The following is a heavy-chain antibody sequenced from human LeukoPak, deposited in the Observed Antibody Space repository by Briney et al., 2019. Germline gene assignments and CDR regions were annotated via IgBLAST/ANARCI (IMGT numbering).Heavy chain of an antibody. J-gene: IGHJ4*02. CDR2: VYYSGST. Sequence: PSETLSLTCTVSGGSISSYYWSWIRQPPGKGLEWIGYVYYSGSTNYNPSLKSRVTISADTSNNQFSLKLNSVTAADTAVYYCARHTTMAAWHFEHWGQGTLVTVSS. V-gene: IGHV4-59*08. CDR1: GGSISSYY. D-gene: IGHD5-18*01. CDR3: ARHTTMAAWHFEH.